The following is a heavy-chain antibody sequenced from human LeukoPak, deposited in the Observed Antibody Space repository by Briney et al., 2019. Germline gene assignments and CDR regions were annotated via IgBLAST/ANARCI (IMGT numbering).Heavy chain of an antibody. CDR2: IYYSGST. V-gene: IGHV4-59*01. D-gene: IGHD5-18*01. CDR3: ARDFGYSYGLDY. CDR1: GGSISSYY. Sequence: SETLSLTCTVSGGSISSYYWSWIRQPPGEGLEWIGYIYYSGSTNYNPSLKSRVTISVDTSKNQFSLKLSSVTAADTAVYYCARDFGYSYGLDYWGQGTLVTVSS. J-gene: IGHJ4*02.